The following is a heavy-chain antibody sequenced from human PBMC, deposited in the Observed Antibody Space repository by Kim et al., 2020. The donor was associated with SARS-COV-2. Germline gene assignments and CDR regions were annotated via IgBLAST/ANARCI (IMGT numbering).Heavy chain of an antibody. Sequence: GGSLRLSCAASGFTFSSYWMHWVRQAPGKGLEWMAKMTKDESKKYYADSVTGRITVSRDNSKNTLYLQMSNVRAEDTALYYCAYRVGSYYALWILYTVDS. CDR2: MTKDESKK. D-gene: IGHD1-26*01. V-gene: IGHV3-7*02. CDR1: GFTFSSYW. J-gene: IGHJ5*01. CDR3: AYRVGSYYALWILYTVDS.